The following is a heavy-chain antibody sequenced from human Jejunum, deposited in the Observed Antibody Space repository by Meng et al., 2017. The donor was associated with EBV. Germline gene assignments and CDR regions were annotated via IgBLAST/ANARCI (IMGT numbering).Heavy chain of an antibody. Sequence: QVQLVQSGAAVXXXXXSVKVSCKASGYTFTSYYVHWMRQAPGQGLEWMGIINVSGGDTKYAQKFRGRVTMTRDTSTSTVYMELSSLRSEDTTVYYCAREGPRTYYFDYWGQGTLVTVSS. V-gene: IGHV1-46*01. CDR1: GYTFTSYY. CDR2: INVSGGDT. J-gene: IGHJ4*02. D-gene: IGHD1-1*01. CDR3: AREGPRTYYFDY.